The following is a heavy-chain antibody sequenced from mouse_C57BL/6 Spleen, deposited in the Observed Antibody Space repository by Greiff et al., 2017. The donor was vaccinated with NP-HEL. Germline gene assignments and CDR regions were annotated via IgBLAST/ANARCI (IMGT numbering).Heavy chain of an antibody. CDR1: GYAFSSYW. J-gene: IGHJ1*03. Sequence: VQLQQSGAELVKPGASVKISCKASGYAFSSYWMNWVKQRPGKGLEWIGQIYPGDGDTNYNGKFKGKATLTADKSSSTAYMQLSSLTSEDSAVYFCARSGYDGYYGYFDVWGTGTTVTVSS. CDR2: IYPGDGDT. CDR3: ARSGYDGYYGYFDV. D-gene: IGHD2-3*01. V-gene: IGHV1-80*01.